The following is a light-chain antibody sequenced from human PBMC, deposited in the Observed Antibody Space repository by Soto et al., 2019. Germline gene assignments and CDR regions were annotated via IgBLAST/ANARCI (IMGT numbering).Light chain of an antibody. CDR2: GAS. V-gene: IGKV3-20*01. J-gene: IGKJ1*01. CDR1: QSVSSSY. CDR3: QQYGNSPQT. Sequence: ESVLTQSPGTLSLSPGDRATLSCMASQSVSSSYLSWYQRKPGQAPRLLIYGASSRATGIPDRFSGSGSGTVFTLTISRLEPEDFAVYYCQQYGNSPQTFGQGTKVAIK.